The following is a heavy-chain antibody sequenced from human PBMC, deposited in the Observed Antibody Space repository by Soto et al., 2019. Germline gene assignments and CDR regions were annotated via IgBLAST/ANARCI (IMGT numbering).Heavy chain of an antibody. CDR2: ISGSGTYT. CDR3: TRGATEGGSCYFDS. CDR1: GFTFSTFA. J-gene: IGHJ4*02. Sequence: GGSLRLSCAASGFTFSTFALSLVRQPPGKGLEWVSSISGSGTYTYLAESVRGRFTISRDNAKSTLFLQMNSLSAEDTAVYYCTRGATEGGSCYFDSWGPGTLVPVSS. V-gene: IGHV3-23*01. D-gene: IGHD5-12*01.